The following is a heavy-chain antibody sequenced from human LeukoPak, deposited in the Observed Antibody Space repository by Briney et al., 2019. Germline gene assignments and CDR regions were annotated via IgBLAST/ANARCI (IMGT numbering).Heavy chain of an antibody. Sequence: PGGSPRLSCAASGFTFSSYWMSWVRQAPGKGLEWVANIKEDGSEKYYVDSVKGRFTISRDNAKNSLYLQMNSLRADDTATYYCARDLDSTSWWNWFDPWGQGTLVTVSS. CDR3: ARDLDSTSWWNWFDP. CDR2: IKEDGSEK. D-gene: IGHD6-13*01. V-gene: IGHV3-7*01. J-gene: IGHJ5*02. CDR1: GFTFSSYW.